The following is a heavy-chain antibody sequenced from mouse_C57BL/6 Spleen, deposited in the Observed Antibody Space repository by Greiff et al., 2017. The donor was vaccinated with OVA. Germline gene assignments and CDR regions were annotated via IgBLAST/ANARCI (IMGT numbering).Heavy chain of an antibody. CDR3: ARSGGYYGNYDYAMDY. CDR1: GYSFTGYY. Sequence: VQLKESGPELVKPGASVKISCKASGYSFTGYYMNWVKQSPEKSLEWIGEINPSTGGTTYNQKFKAKATLTVDKSSSTAYMQLKSLTSEDSAVYYCARSGGYYGNYDYAMDYWGQGTSVTVSS. D-gene: IGHD2-1*01. V-gene: IGHV1-42*01. CDR2: INPSTGGT. J-gene: IGHJ4*01.